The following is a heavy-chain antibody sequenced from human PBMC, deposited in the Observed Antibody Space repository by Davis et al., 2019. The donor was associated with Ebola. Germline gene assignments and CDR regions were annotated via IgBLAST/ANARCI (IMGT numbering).Heavy chain of an antibody. CDR1: GGSVSGSDYY. D-gene: IGHD2-15*01. CDR3: ARACSGGSCYYYYGMDV. Sequence: SETLSLTCTVSGGSVSGSDYYWGWIRQPPGKGLEWIGSIYHSGSTYYNPSLKSRVTISVDTSKNQFSLKLSSVTAADTAVYYCARACSGGSCYYYYGMDVWGKGTTVTVSS. J-gene: IGHJ6*04. CDR2: IYHSGST. V-gene: IGHV4-39*07.